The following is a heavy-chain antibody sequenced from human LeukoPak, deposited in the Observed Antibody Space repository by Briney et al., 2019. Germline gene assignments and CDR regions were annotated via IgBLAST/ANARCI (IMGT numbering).Heavy chain of an antibody. CDR1: GGSISSYY. Sequence: SETLSLTCTVSGGSISSYYWSWIRQPPGKVLEWIGYIYTSGSTNYNPSLKSRVTISVDTSKNQFSLKLSSVTAADTAVYYCARKGSYMDVWGKGTTVTVSS. CDR2: IYTSGST. D-gene: IGHD2-15*01. V-gene: IGHV4-4*09. J-gene: IGHJ6*03. CDR3: ARKGSYMDV.